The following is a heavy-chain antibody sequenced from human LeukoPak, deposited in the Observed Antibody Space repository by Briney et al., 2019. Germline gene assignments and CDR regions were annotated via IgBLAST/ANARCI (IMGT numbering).Heavy chain of an antibody. CDR1: GGTFNGYA. D-gene: IGHD5-18*01. CDR2: SIPIFGTA. CDR3: ARTQGDDSIQLWSFDY. J-gene: IGHJ4*02. V-gene: IGHV1-69*05. Sequence: GSSVKLSCKASGGTFNGYAINWVRQAPGQGLEWMGRSIPIFGTADYAQKSQGRVTITTDTSTAYMELSSLRSEATAVYYCARTQGDDSIQLWSFDYWGQGTLVTVSS.